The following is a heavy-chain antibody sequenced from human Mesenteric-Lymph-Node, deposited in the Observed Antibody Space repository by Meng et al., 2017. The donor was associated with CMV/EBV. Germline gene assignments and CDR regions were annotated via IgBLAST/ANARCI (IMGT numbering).Heavy chain of an antibody. D-gene: IGHD6-13*01. CDR2: ISGGST. CDR1: GFIVSSNE. J-gene: IGHJ6*02. CDR3: ARVRGQQLVHYYYYYGMDV. V-gene: IGHV3-38-3*01. Sequence: GESLKISCAASGFIVSSNEMSWVRQAPGKGLEWVSSISGGSTYYADSRKGRFTISRDNSKNTLHLQMNSLRSEDTAVYYCARVRGQQLVHYYYYYGMDVWGQGTTVTVSS.